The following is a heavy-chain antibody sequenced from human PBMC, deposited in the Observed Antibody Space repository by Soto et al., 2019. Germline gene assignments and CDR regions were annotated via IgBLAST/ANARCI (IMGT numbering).Heavy chain of an antibody. CDR2: INSDGSST. D-gene: IGHD2-2*01. CDR1: GFTFSSYW. J-gene: IGHJ6*02. CDR3: ARLDCGSTSCRYYYGMDG. V-gene: IGHV3-74*01. Sequence: PGGSLRLSCAASGFTFSSYWMHWVRQAPGKGLVWVSRINSDGSSTSYADSVKGRFTISRDNAKNTLYLQMNSLRAEDTAVYYCARLDCGSTSCRYYYGMDGCGQGTTVTVSS.